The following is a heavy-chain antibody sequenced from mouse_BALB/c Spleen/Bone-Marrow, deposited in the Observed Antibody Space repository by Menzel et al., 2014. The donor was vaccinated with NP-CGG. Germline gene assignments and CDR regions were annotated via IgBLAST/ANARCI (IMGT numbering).Heavy chain of an antibody. CDR2: FYPGNGDT. CDR1: GYTFTSYN. V-gene: IGHV1-12*01. CDR3: ARSEYDIYPWFAY. Sequence: SGAELVKPGASVKMSCKASGYTFTSYNMHWLKQTPGQGLEWIGAFYPGNGDTSYNQKFKGKATLTADKSSSTVYMQRRSLTFEDSAVYYCARSEYDIYPWFAYWGQGTLVTVS. D-gene: IGHD2-3*01. J-gene: IGHJ3*01.